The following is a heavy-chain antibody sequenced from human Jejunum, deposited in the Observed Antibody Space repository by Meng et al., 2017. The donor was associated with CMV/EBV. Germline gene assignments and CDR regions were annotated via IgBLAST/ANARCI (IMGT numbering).Heavy chain of an antibody. Sequence: AGSGFTFDDYAMHWVGQAPGKGLEWVSGIIWNSGSIVCADSVKCRFTISRDNAKNSLYLQMNSLRAEDTALYYCAKESQQLVLDYWGQGTLGTVSS. D-gene: IGHD6-6*01. CDR3: AKESQQLVLDY. J-gene: IGHJ4*02. V-gene: IGHV3-9*01. CDR2: IIWNSGSI. CDR1: GFTFDDYA.